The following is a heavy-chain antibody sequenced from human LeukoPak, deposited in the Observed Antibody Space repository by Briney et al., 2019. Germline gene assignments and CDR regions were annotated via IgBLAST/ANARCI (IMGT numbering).Heavy chain of an antibody. Sequence: ASVKVSCKASGYTFTNYAMNWVRQAPGQGLEWMGWINTNTGNPTYAQGFTGRFVFSLDTSVGTAYLQISSLKAEDTAVYYCARGYYFDSSGYHYYNGMDVWGQGTSVAVSS. CDR1: GYTFTNYA. CDR2: INTNTGNP. D-gene: IGHD3-22*01. CDR3: ARGYYFDSSGYHYYNGMDV. J-gene: IGHJ6*02. V-gene: IGHV7-4-1*02.